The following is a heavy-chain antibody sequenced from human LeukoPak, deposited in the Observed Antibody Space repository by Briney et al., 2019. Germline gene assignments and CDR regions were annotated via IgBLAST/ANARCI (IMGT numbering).Heavy chain of an antibody. CDR1: GGSISSGGYY. J-gene: IGHJ4*02. CDR3: AREKSCSSTSCPYFDY. Sequence: SETLSLTCTVSGGSISSGGYYWSWIRQHPGKGLEWIGYIYYSGSTYYNPSLKSRVTISVDTSKNQFSLKLSSVTAADTAEYYCAREKSCSSTSCPYFDYWGQGTLVTVSS. V-gene: IGHV4-31*03. D-gene: IGHD2-2*01. CDR2: IYYSGST.